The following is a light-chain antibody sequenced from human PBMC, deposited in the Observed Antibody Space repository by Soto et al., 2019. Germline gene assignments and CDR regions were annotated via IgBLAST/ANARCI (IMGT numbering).Light chain of an antibody. J-gene: IGLJ1*01. Sequence: QSVLTQPPSVSAAPGQRVTISCSGSSSNIGGNSVSWYQQLPGTAPKLLIYDDDKRPSGIPDRFSGSKSGPSATLGITGFQTGDEADYYCGSWDSSLSAYVFGTGTKVTGL. CDR1: SSNIGGNS. CDR3: GSWDSSLSAYV. V-gene: IGLV1-51*01. CDR2: DDD.